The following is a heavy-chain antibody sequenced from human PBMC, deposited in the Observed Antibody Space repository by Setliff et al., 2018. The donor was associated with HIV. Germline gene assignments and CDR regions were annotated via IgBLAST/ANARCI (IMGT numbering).Heavy chain of an antibody. D-gene: IGHD2-21*01. J-gene: IGHJ4*02. Sequence: PGGSLRFSCAASGFTFSIYAMHWVRQAPGKGLEWVAFISYDGSYEYYADSVKGRFTISRDNDENSPYLQMNSLTAGDTAMYYCTRGGAGGDYRIDYWGRGTLVTVSS. CDR1: GFTFSIYA. CDR3: TRGGAGGDYRIDY. V-gene: IGHV3-30*04. CDR2: ISYDGSYE.